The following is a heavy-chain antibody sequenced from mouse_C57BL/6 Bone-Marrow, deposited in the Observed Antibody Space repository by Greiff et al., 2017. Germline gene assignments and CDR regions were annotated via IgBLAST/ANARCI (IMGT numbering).Heavy chain of an antibody. J-gene: IGHJ1*03. V-gene: IGHV14-1*01. CDR1: GFNIKDYY. CDR2: IDPEDGDT. Sequence: VQLQQSGAELVRPGASVKLSCTASGFNIKDYYMHWVKQRPEQGLEWIGRIDPEDGDTEYAPKFQGKATFTADTSSNTANLQLLSLTSEDPAVYCYTDGNCCYFDVGGTGTTVTVSS. D-gene: IGHD2-1*01. CDR3: TDGNCCYFDV.